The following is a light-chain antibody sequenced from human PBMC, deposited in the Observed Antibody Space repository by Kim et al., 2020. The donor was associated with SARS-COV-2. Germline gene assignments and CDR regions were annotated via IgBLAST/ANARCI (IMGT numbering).Light chain of an antibody. CDR2: DVT. V-gene: IGLV2-14*03. CDR3: ASYTSSNSLV. J-gene: IGLJ3*02. CDR1: SNDIGLYNY. Sequence: QSITISCTGTSNDIGLYNYVSWYQLHPGTAPKLLIYDVTKRPSGVSDRFAGSKSGNTASLSISGLQAEDESEYFCASYTSSNSLVFGGGTKLTVL.